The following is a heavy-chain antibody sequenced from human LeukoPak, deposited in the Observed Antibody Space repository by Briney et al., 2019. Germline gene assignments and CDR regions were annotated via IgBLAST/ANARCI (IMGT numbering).Heavy chain of an antibody. D-gene: IGHD3-10*01. CDR2: IYYSGST. CDR1: GGSISSSSYY. Sequence: SETLSLTCTVSGGSISSSSYYWGWIRQPPGKGLEWIGSIYYSGSTYYNPSLKSRVTISVDTSKNQFSLKLSSVTAADTAVYYSARYRVREGVFDAFDIWGQGTMVTVSS. V-gene: IGHV4-39*01. CDR3: ARYRVREGVFDAFDI. J-gene: IGHJ3*02.